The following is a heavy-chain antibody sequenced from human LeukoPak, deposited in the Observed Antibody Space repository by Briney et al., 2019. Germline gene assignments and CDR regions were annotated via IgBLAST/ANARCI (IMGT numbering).Heavy chain of an antibody. Sequence: GGPLRLSCAASGFTFSSYTMHWVRQAPDKGLEWVAVISHDGGNKYYADSVKGRFTISRDNSKNTLYLQMNGLRAEETAMYYCATPYTSGWSLYFDNWGQGTLVTVSS. V-gene: IGHV3-30-3*01. CDR2: ISHDGGNK. CDR3: ATPYTSGWSLYFDN. D-gene: IGHD6-19*01. CDR1: GFTFSSYT. J-gene: IGHJ4*02.